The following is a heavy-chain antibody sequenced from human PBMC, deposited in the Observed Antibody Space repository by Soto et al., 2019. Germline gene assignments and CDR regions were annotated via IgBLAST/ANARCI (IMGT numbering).Heavy chain of an antibody. V-gene: IGHV4-34*01. J-gene: IGHJ4*02. CDR3: ARDKITGIFDY. Sequence: PSETLSLTCAVYGGSFSGYYWTGIRQPPGTGLEWIGEINLSGSTNYNPSLKSRVTISVDTSKNQFSLKLTSVTAADTAVYYCARDKITGIFDYWGQGTLVTVYS. CDR1: GGSFSGYY. D-gene: IGHD2-8*02. CDR2: INLSGST.